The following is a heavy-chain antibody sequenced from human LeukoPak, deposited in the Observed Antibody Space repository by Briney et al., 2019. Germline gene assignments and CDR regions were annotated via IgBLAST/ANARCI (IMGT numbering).Heavy chain of an antibody. D-gene: IGHD5-18*01. CDR3: ARDPGSLDTAMAFDY. CDR2: IIPIFGTA. Sequence: SVKVSCKASGGTFSSYAISWVRQAPGQGLEWMGRIIPIFGTANYAQKFQGRVTITTDESTSTAYMELSSLRSEDTAVYYCARDPGSLDTAMAFDYWGQGILVTVSS. J-gene: IGHJ4*02. V-gene: IGHV1-69*05. CDR1: GGTFSSYA.